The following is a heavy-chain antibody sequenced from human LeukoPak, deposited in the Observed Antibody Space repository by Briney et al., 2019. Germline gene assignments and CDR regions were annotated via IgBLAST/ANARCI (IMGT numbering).Heavy chain of an antibody. CDR2: ISGSGGST. J-gene: IGHJ4*02. D-gene: IGHD7-27*01. Sequence: GGSLRLYGAACGFTFSSYAMRWLRQAQGKGLEWGSAISGSGGSTYYAASVKGRFTISRDNSKNTLYLQMNSPRAEDTAVYYCVNWDPFDYWGQGTLVTVSS. CDR1: GFTFSSYA. V-gene: IGHV3-23*01. CDR3: VNWDPFDY.